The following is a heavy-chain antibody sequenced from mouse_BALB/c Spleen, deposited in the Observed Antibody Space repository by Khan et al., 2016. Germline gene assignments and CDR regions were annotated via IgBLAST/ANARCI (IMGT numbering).Heavy chain of an antibody. D-gene: IGHD2-4*01. J-gene: IGHJ1*01. Sequence: VQLKESGGGLVKPGGSLKLSCAASGFTFSSYAMSWVRQPPAKRLEWVASISSGGSTYCPASVKGRFTISSDHARNILYMQISSLRSEDTAMYYWARPDDYDWYFDVWGAGTTVTVSS. CDR3: ARPDDYDWYFDV. CDR1: GFTFSSYA. V-gene: IGHV5-6-5*01. CDR2: ISSGGST.